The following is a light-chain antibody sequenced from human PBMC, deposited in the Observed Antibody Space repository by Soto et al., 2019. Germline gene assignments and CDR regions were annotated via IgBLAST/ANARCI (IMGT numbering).Light chain of an antibody. J-gene: IGLJ2*01. CDR3: CSYAGNRTFV. V-gene: IGLV2-23*03. Sequence: QSALTQPASVSGSPGQSITISCTATTSDFGIYDLVSWYQQHPGKAPKVIIFEGSKRPSGVSNRFSGSTSGNTASLTISGLQAEDEADYHCCSYAGNRTFVFGGGTKLTFL. CDR1: TSDFGIYDL. CDR2: EGS.